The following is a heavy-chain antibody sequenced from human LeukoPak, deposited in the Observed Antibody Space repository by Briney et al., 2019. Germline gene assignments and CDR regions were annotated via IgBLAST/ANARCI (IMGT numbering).Heavy chain of an antibody. CDR1: GFIFSSYN. CDR3: ARSLGGYYPDFDY. D-gene: IGHD3-22*01. V-gene: IGHV3-30-3*01. Sequence: GGSLRLSCAASGFIFSSYNMHWVRQAPGKGLEWVAVISYDGSNKYYADSVKGRFTISRDNSKNTLFLQMNSLRAEDTAVCFCARSLGGYYPDFDYWGQGTLVTVSS. J-gene: IGHJ4*02. CDR2: ISYDGSNK.